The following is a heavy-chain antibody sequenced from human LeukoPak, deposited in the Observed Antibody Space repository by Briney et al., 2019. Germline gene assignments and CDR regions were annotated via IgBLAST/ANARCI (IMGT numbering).Heavy chain of an antibody. D-gene: IGHD4-11*01. CDR2: IRFDGTNK. CDR1: GFRFSDSG. V-gene: IGHV3-30*02. CDR3: AKNGMTTRLGVDY. Sequence: GGSLRLSCAASGFRFSDSGMNWVRQAPGKGLEWVAFIRFDGTNKHYADSVKGRFTISRDNSKNTLYLQMNSLRAEDTAVYYCAKNGMTTRLGVDYWGQGTLVTVSS. J-gene: IGHJ4*02.